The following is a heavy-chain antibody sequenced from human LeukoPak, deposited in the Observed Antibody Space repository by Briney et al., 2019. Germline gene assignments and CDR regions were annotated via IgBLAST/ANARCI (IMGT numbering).Heavy chain of an antibody. CDR2: ISAYNGNT. V-gene: IGHV1-18*04. J-gene: IGHJ5*02. Sequence: ASVKVSCMASGYTFTSYGISWVRQAPGEGLEWMGWISAYNGNTNYAQKLQGRVTMTTDTSTSTAYMELRSLRSDDTAVYYCASSGYDGGWFDPWGQGTLVTVSS. CDR1: GYTFTSYG. CDR3: ASSGYDGGWFDP. D-gene: IGHD5-12*01.